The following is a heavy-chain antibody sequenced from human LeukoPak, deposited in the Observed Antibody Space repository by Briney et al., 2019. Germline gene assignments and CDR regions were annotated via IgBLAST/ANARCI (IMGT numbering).Heavy chain of an antibody. Sequence: GGSLRLSCAASGFTFSSYAMSRVRQAPGKGLEWVSTISGSGGSTYYADSVKGRFTISRDNSKNTLYLQMNSLRTEDTALYYCAKDNRNYYIDYWGQGTLVTVSS. J-gene: IGHJ4*02. CDR1: GFTFSSYA. CDR3: AKDNRNYYIDY. D-gene: IGHD3-10*01. CDR2: ISGSGGST. V-gene: IGHV3-23*01.